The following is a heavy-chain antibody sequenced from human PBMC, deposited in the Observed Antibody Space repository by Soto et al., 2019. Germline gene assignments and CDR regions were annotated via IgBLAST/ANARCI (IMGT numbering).Heavy chain of an antibody. CDR2: ISAYDDKT. Sequence: ASVKVSCKTSGYPFTSYGINWVRQAPGQGPEWMGWISAYDDKTIYSQKFQGRVTLTADTSTTTAYMELRGLRFDDTAVYYCARDRLIAVTGLLRNWGQGTLITVSS. V-gene: IGHV1-18*01. CDR3: ARDRLIAVTGLLRN. CDR1: GYPFTSYG. D-gene: IGHD6-19*01. J-gene: IGHJ4*02.